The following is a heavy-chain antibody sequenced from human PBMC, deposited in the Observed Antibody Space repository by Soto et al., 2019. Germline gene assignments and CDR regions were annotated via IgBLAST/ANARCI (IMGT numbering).Heavy chain of an antibody. V-gene: IGHV4-34*01. J-gene: IGHJ5*02. CDR2: INHSGST. CDR1: GGSFSGYY. Sequence: PSETLSLTCAVYGGSFSGYYWSWIRQPPGEGLEWIGEINHSGSTNYNPSLKSRVTISVDTSKNQFSLKLSSVTAADTAVYYCARRPYCSSTSCDPLPDWYAPWGQRTLVTVSS. D-gene: IGHD2-2*01. CDR3: ARRPYCSSTSCDPLPDWYAP.